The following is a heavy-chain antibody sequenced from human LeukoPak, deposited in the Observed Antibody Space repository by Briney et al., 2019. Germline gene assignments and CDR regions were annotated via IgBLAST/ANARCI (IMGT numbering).Heavy chain of an antibody. J-gene: IGHJ5*02. CDR2: INTSGGST. CDR3: AKDHSAKREYCTNGVSYVSFDL. Sequence: AAVKVSCRASGYTFTSYYMHWVRQAPGQGLEWMGIINTSGGSTSYAQKFQGIVTMTRHTSTSTVYMELSSLRSDDTAVYYSAKDHSAKREYCTNGVSYVSFDLWGQGTLVTVSS. D-gene: IGHD2-8*01. V-gene: IGHV1-46*03. CDR1: GYTFTSYY.